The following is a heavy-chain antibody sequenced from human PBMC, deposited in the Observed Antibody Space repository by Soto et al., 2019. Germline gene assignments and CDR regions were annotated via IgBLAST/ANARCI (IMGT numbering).Heavy chain of an antibody. Sequence: GTLSVLFAVFGGLVRRSRWWTWLSQSPGKGLEWIGEIYHAGSPNYNPSFQSRVTISADISKNFFSLRLTSVTAADTAIYYCPRASSFRGDFDLWGHRTAVTV. J-gene: IGHJ3*01. D-gene: IGHD3-10*01. CDR1: GGLVRRSRW. V-gene: IGHV4-4*02. CDR2: IYHAGSP. CDR3: PRASSFRGDFDL.